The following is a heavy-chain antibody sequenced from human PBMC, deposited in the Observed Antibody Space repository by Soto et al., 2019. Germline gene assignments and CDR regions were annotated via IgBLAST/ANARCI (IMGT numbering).Heavy chain of an antibody. CDR1: GGSFSSRSYY. D-gene: IGHD4-17*01. J-gene: IGHJ4*02. Sequence: QLQLQESGPGLVKPSETLSLTCTVSGGSFSSRSYYWGWIRQPPGKGLEWIGSIYTSGSTYYTPSLKSRVTIAVDTSENQFSLKLSSVTAADTAVYFCARASHCGDSWDYWGQGTLVTVSS. CDR3: ARASHCGDSWDY. V-gene: IGHV4-39*01. CDR2: IYTSGST.